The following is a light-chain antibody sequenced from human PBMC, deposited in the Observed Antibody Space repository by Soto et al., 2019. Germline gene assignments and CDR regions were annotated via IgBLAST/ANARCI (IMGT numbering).Light chain of an antibody. CDR2: GAA. CDR3: QQYHNWPA. V-gene: IGKV3-15*01. CDR1: QTGSTS. J-gene: IGKJ1*01. Sequence: DIVLTQSPVTLSLSPGDTATLSCKASQTGSTSLSWYQQKPGQAPRLLIYGAATRATGIPARFSGSGSGTEFTLTISSLQSEDFAVYYCQQYHNWPAFGQGTKVDIK.